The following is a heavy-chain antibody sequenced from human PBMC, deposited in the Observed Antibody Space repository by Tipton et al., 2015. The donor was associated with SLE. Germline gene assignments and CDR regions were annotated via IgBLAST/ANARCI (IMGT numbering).Heavy chain of an antibody. J-gene: IGHJ5*02. CDR1: GYSFTDYW. Sequence: QSGAEVKKPGESLKISCKVSGYSFTDYWIGWVRQMPGKGLEWMGIIYLGDSDTTYSPSFRGQVTISADKSISTAYLQWSSLKASDTAMYYCARVEPTVQMRWRLPHYFAPWGQGRLVTVSS. CDR3: ARVEPTVQMRWRLPHYFAP. V-gene: IGHV5-51*03. D-gene: IGHD4-11*01. CDR2: IYLGDSDT.